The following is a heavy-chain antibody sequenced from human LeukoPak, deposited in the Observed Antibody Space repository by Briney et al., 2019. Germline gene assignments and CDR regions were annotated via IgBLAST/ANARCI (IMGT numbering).Heavy chain of an antibody. CDR3: ARLPGRWLHRDFDY. V-gene: IGHV5-51*01. CDR2: IYPGDSDT. CDR1: GYSFTSYL. J-gene: IGHJ4*02. Sequence: GESLKISCKGSGYSFTSYLIGGVGQMPGKGLGWLGVIYPGDSDTRYSPSFQGQVTISAHKSISTAYLQWSSLKASDTAMYYCARLPGRWLHRDFDYWGQGTPVPVSS. D-gene: IGHD5-24*01.